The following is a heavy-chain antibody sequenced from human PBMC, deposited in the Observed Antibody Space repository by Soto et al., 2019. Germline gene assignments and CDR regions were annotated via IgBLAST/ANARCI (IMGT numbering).Heavy chain of an antibody. CDR3: AMSFEGGWPPDPYYFDY. D-gene: IGHD6-19*01. CDR2: ISAYNDNT. J-gene: IGHJ4*02. CDR1: GYTFTSYG. Sequence: QVQLVQSGAEVKKPGASVKVSCKASGYTFTSYGISWVRQAPGQGLEWMGWISAYNDNTNYAQKLQGRVTMTTDTSTSTAYMELRSLRSDDTAVYYCAMSFEGGWPPDPYYFDYWGQGTLVTVSS. V-gene: IGHV1-18*01.